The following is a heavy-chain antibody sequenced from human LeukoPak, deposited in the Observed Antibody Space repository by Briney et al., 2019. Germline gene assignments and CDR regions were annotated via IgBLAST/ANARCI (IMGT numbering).Heavy chain of an antibody. D-gene: IGHD2-21*01. V-gene: IGHV5-51*01. CDR1: EYNFETYW. CDR2: IYPGDSDV. CDR3: ARAPHVDMAMIASDY. J-gene: IGHJ4*02. Sequence: GESLKISCNAPEYNFETYWIGWVRQMPGKGLEWMGIIYPGDSDVRYSPSFQGQVTISADKSISTAYLQWSSLKASDSAMYYCARAPHVDMAMIASDYGGQGTLVTVSS.